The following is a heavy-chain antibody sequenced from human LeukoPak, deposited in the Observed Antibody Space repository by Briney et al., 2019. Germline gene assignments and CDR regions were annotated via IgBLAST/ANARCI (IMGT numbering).Heavy chain of an antibody. J-gene: IGHJ4*02. D-gene: IGHD6-13*01. CDR3: ARHSGGIAAAGTNSGFDY. CDR1: GYSFTSYW. CDR2: IYPGDSDT. V-gene: IGHV5-51*01. Sequence: GESLKISCKGSGYSFTSYWIGWVRQMPGKGLEWMGIIYPGDSDTRYSPSFQGQVTISADKSISTAYLQWSSLKASDTAMYYCARHSGGIAAAGTNSGFDYWGQGTLVTVSS.